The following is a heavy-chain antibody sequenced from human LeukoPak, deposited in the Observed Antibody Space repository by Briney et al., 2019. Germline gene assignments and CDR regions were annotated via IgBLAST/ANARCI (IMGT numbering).Heavy chain of an antibody. D-gene: IGHD3-10*01. V-gene: IGHV3-30-3*01. J-gene: IGHJ4*02. CDR2: ISYDGSNK. CDR3: ARGAEYYYGSGSIDY. Sequence: GRSLRLSCAPSGLIFRSYAMHWVRQAPGKGLEWVAVISYDGSNKYYADSVKGRFTVSRDNSKNTLYMEMNSLRAEDTTVYYCARGAEYYYGSGSIDYWGQGTLVTVSS. CDR1: GLIFRSYA.